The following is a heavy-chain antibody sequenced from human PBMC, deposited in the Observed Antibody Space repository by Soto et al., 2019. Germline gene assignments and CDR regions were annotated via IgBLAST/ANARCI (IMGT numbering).Heavy chain of an antibody. V-gene: IGHV4-39*01. J-gene: IGHJ3*02. D-gene: IGHD1-1*01. CDR3: ARHTNWNAAFDAFEI. Sequence: QLQLQESGPGLVKPSETLSLTCTVSGDSISRSSYYWGWIRQPPGMGLEWIGSIYYSGSSYYSPSLKSRVTISVDTSMNQISLKLTSVTAADTAVYYCARHTNWNAAFDAFEIWGQGTMVTVSA. CDR1: GDSISRSSYY. CDR2: IYYSGSS.